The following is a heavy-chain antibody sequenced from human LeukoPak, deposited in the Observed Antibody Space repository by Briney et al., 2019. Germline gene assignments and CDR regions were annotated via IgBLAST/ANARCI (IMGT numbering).Heavy chain of an antibody. V-gene: IGHV4-39*01. J-gene: IGHJ4*02. CDR3: ARRGGSGSRGDYYFDY. CDR2: IDYSGVI. Sequence: SETLSLTCTVSGGSISSSSYYWGRIRQPPWKGLECIASIDYSGVIYHNPSLKRRVTISVDTSKNQFSLKLSSVTAADTAVYYCARRGGSGSRGDYYFDYWGQGTLVTVSS. CDR1: GGSISSSSYY. D-gene: IGHD3-10*01.